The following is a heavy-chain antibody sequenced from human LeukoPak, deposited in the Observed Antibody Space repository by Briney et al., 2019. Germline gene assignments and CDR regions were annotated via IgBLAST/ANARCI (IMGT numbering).Heavy chain of an antibody. J-gene: IGHJ4*02. V-gene: IGHV3-53*01. CDR2: IYSGGST. D-gene: IGHD6-13*01. Sequence: PSETLSLTCTVSGYSISSGYYWGWIRQPPGKGLEWVSVIYSGGSTYYADSVKGRFTISRDNSKNTLYLQMNSLRAEDTAVYYCARDSGYSSFYYFDYWGQGTLVTVSS. CDR1: GYSISSGYY. CDR3: ARDSGYSSFYYFDY.